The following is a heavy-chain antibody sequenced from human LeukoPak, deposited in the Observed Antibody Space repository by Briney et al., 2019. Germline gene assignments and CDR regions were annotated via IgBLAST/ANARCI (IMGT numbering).Heavy chain of an antibody. CDR3: AKVGDNWDFDY. CDR1: GFTFSSYA. J-gene: IGHJ4*02. CDR2: ISYDGSNK. V-gene: IGHV3-30*18. Sequence: GGSLRLSCAASGFTFSSYAMHWVRQAPGKGLEWVALISYDGSNKYYADSVKGQFTISRDNSKNTLYLQMNSLTTEDTAVYYCAKVGDNWDFDYWGQGTLVTVSS. D-gene: IGHD1-1*01.